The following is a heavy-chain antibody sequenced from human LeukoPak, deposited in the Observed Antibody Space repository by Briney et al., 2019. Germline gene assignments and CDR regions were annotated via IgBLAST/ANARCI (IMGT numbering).Heavy chain of an antibody. CDR3: ARHGGYSSPYLH. Sequence: ASETLSLTCTVSGGSISNYYWSWIRQPPGKGPECMGYIYYSGTTNYNPSLKSRVTISVDTSKNQFSLKLSSVTAADTAVYYCARHGGYSSPYLHWGQGTLVTVSS. CDR1: GGSISNYY. CDR2: IYYSGTT. D-gene: IGHD6-13*01. J-gene: IGHJ1*01. V-gene: IGHV4-59*08.